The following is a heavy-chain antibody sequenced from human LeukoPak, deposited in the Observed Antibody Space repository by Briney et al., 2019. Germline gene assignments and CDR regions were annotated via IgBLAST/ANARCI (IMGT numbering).Heavy chain of an antibody. V-gene: IGHV4-38-2*02. D-gene: IGHD3-22*01. Sequence: SETLSLTCTVSGYSISSGYYWGWIRQPPGKGLEWIGSIYHSGSTYYNPSLKSRVTISVDTSKNQFSLKLSSVTAADTAVYYCAREVGALTYYYHKPQAFDIWGQGTMVTVSS. CDR1: GYSISSGYY. CDR3: AREVGALTYYYHKPQAFDI. CDR2: IYHSGST. J-gene: IGHJ3*02.